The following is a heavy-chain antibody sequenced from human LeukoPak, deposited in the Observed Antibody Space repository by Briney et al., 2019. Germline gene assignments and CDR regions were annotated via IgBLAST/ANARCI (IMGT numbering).Heavy chain of an antibody. CDR1: GFTFSSYG. J-gene: IGHJ4*02. Sequence: GGSLRLSCAASGFTFSSYGMHWVRQAPGKGLEWVAFIRYDGSNKYYADSVKGRFTLSRDNFKNTLYLQMNSLRAERTAVYYCAKDLTYYDFWSGSPGGDYWGQGTLVTVSS. D-gene: IGHD3-3*01. V-gene: IGHV3-30*02. CDR3: AKDLTYYDFWSGSPGGDY. CDR2: IRYDGSNK.